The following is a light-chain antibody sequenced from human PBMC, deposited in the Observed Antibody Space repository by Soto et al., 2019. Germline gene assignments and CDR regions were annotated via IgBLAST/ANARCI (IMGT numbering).Light chain of an antibody. Sequence: QSVLTQPPSASGTPGQRVTISCSGSRSNIGSNTVSWYQQLPGTAPKLLIYSNNQRPSGVPDRFSGSKSGTSASLAISGLQSEDEADYYCAVWDDSLNGYVFGTGTKLTVL. CDR1: RSNIGSNT. V-gene: IGLV1-44*01. CDR3: AVWDDSLNGYV. CDR2: SNN. J-gene: IGLJ1*01.